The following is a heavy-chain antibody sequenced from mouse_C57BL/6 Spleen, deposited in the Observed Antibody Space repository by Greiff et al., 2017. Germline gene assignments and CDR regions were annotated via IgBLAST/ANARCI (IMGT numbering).Heavy chain of an antibody. Sequence: EVKLMESGGGLVKPGGSLKLSCAASGFTFSDYGMHWVRQAPEKGLEWVAYISSGSSTNYYADTGKGRFTIYRDNAKNTLFLQMTSLRSDDTAMYYCAIYYDYDGDYFDYWGQGTTRTVSS. CDR1: GFTFSDYG. V-gene: IGHV5-17*01. CDR2: ISSGSSTN. J-gene: IGHJ2*01. D-gene: IGHD2-4*01. CDR3: AIYYDYDGDYFDY.